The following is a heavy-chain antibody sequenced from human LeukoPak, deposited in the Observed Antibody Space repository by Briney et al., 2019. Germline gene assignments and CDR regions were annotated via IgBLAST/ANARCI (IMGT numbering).Heavy chain of an antibody. Sequence: QPGGSLRLSCAVSGFTFSSYAIHWVPQAPGKGLEYVSAISSNGGSTYYANSVKGRFTISRDNSKNTLYLQMGSLRAEDMAVYYCARRGTARQPGEFDYWGQGTLVTVSS. V-gene: IGHV3-64*01. D-gene: IGHD2-15*01. CDR3: ARRGTARQPGEFDY. J-gene: IGHJ4*02. CDR2: ISSNGGST. CDR1: GFTFSSYA.